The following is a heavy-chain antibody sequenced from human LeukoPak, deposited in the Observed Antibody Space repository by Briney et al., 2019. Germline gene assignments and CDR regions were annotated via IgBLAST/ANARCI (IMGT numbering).Heavy chain of an antibody. V-gene: IGHV3-23*01. CDR1: GFTFSSYA. D-gene: IGHD3-10*01. CDR3: AKDESYYNLDY. CDR2: ISGSGDGT. J-gene: IGHJ4*02. Sequence: GGSLRLSCAASGFTFSSYAMSWARQAPGEGLEWVSAISGSGDGTYYADSVKGRFTISRDNSKNTLFLQMNSLRAEDTAVYYCAKDESYYNLDYWGQGTLVTVSS.